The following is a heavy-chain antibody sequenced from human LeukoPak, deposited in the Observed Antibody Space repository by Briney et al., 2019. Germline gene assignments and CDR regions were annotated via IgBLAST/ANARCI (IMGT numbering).Heavy chain of an antibody. CDR1: GFTFISYG. J-gene: IGHJ4*02. Sequence: GGSLRLSCAASGFTFISYGMSWVRQAPGKGLEWVSAVSGSGDRTYYADSVKGRFTVSRDTFKNTLFLQLNNLRADDTALYYCAKALRGVVVPYFDYWGQGTLVTVSS. CDR2: VSGSGDRT. CDR3: AKALRGVVVPYFDY. V-gene: IGHV3-23*01. D-gene: IGHD3-10*01.